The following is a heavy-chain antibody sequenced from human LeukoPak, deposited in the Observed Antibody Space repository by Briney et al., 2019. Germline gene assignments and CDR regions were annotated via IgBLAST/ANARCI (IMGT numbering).Heavy chain of an antibody. V-gene: IGHV1-2*02. CDR3: ARDFSSGWSNWFDP. D-gene: IGHD6-19*01. CDR1: GYTFTGYY. CDR2: INPNSGGT. J-gene: IGHJ5*02. Sequence: ASVKVSCKASGYTFTGYYMHWVRQAPGQGLEWMGWINPNSGGTNYAQKFQGRVTMTRDTSISTAYMELSRLRSDDTAVYYCARDFSSGWSNWFDPWGQGTLVTVSS.